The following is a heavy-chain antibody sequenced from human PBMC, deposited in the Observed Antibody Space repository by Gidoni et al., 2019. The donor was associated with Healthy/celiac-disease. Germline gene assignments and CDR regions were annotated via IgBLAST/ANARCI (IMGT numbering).Heavy chain of an antibody. J-gene: IGHJ6*02. CDR3: ARSEPRTYYYYGMDV. V-gene: IGHV3-11*01. CDR1: GCTFRDYY. D-gene: IGHD1-26*01. CDR2: ISSSGSTI. Sequence: QVQLVESGGGLVKPGGCLRLSCAASGCTFRDYYMSWIRQAPGKGLEWVSYISSSGSTIYYADSVKGRFTISRDNAKNSLYLQMNSLRAEDTAVYYCARSEPRTYYYYGMDVWGQGTTVTVSS.